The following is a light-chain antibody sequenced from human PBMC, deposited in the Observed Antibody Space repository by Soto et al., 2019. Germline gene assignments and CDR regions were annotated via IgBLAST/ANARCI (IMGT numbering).Light chain of an antibody. CDR3: QTYNSAPRA. J-gene: IGKJ1*01. CDR1: QGMSNY. CDR2: AAS. Sequence: DIQMTQSPSSLSASVEDRVTITCRASQGMSNYLAWYQQKPGKVPKLLIYAASTLQSGVPSRFSGSGSGTDFTLTISSLQPEDVATYYCQTYNSAPRAFGQGTKVEIK. V-gene: IGKV1-27*01.